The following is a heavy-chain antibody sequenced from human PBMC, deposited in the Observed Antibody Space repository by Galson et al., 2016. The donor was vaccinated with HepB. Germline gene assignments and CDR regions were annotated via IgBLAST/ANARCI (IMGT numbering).Heavy chain of an antibody. V-gene: IGHV3-23*01. CDR3: AKDPVNVDY. J-gene: IGHJ4*02. CDR1: GFTFSSYW. CDR2: ISGSGGST. D-gene: IGHD4-23*01. Sequence: SLRLSCAASGFTFSSYWMTWVRRAPGKGLEWVSAISGSGGSTYYADSVKGRFTISRDNSKNTLYLQMNSLRAEDTAVYYCAKDPVNVDYWGQGTLVTVSS.